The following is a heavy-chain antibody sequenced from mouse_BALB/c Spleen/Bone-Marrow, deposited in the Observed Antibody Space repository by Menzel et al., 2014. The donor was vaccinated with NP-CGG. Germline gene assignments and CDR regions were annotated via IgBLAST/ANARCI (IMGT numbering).Heavy chain of an antibody. CDR3: TRDDGGFAY. J-gene: IGHJ3*01. CDR2: IYPSDSYT. CDR1: GYTFTSYW. Sequence: QVQLQQPGTGLVRPGASVKLSCKASGYTFTSYWINWVKQRPGQGLEWIGNIYPSDSYTNYNQKFKDKATLTVDKSSSTAYMHLSSPTSEDSAVYYCTRDDGGFAYWGQGTLVTVSA. D-gene: IGHD1-1*02. V-gene: IGHV1-69*02.